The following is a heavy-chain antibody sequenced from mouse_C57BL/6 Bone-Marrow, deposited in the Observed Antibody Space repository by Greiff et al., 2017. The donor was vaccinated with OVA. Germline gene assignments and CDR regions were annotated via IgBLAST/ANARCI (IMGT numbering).Heavy chain of an antibody. D-gene: IGHD4-1*02. CDR3: ARSNWRYWYFDV. J-gene: IGHJ1*03. CDR2: IWSGGST. Sequence: VQLKQSGPGLVQPSQSLSITCTVSGFSLTSYGVHWVRQSPGKGLEWLGVIWSGGSTDYNAAFISRLSISKDNSKSQVFFKMNSLQADDTAIYYCARSNWRYWYFDVWGTGTTVTVSS. CDR1: GFSLTSYG. V-gene: IGHV2-2*01.